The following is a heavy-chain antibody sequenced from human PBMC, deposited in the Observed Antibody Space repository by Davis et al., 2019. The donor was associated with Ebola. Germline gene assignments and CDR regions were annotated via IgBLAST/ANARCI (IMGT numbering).Heavy chain of an antibody. CDR1: GYTFTSYA. J-gene: IGHJ4*02. V-gene: IGHV1-3*01. CDR3: ARDLDYGPTRFFDY. CDR2: INAGNGNT. Sequence: AASVKVSCKASGYTFTSYAMHWVRQAPGQRLEWMGWINAGNGNTKYSQKFQGRVTITRDTSASTAYMELSSLRSEDTAVYYCARDLDYGPTRFFDYWGQGTLVTVSS. D-gene: IGHD4-17*01.